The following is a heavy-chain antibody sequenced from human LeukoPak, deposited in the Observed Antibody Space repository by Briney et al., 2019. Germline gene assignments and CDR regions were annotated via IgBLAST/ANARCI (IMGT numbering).Heavy chain of an antibody. D-gene: IGHD4-17*01. CDR3: ARVGYGDYYFDY. Sequence: SETLSLTCIVSGGSISSYYWSWIRQPAGKGLEWIGRIYSSGSSNYNPSLKSRVTVSIDTSKNQFSLRLSSVTAADTAVYYCARVGYGDYYFDYWGQGTLVTVSS. V-gene: IGHV4-4*07. J-gene: IGHJ4*02. CDR1: GGSISSYY. CDR2: IYSSGSS.